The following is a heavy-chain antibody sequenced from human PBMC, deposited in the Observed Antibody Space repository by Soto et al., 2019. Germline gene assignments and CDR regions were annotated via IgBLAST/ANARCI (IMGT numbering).Heavy chain of an antibody. Sequence: SVKLSCTTPGDPFINYAIILVRQAPGQGLEWMGGIIPIFGKPNYGHKFKGRITITADESTSTAYMELSSLRAEDTAVYFWARSELEPPMEVDYWGQGTLVTVSS. CDR3: ARSELEPPMEVDY. D-gene: IGHD1-1*01. J-gene: IGHJ4*02. V-gene: IGHV1-69*13. CDR2: IIPIFGKP. CDR1: GDPFINYA.